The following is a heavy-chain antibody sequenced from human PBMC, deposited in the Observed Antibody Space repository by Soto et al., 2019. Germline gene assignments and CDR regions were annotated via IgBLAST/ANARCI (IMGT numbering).Heavy chain of an antibody. V-gene: IGHV4-39*07. Sequence: SETLSLTCTVSGGSISSSSYYWGWIRQPPGKGLEWIGSIYYSGSTYYNPSLKSRVTISVDTSKNQFSLKLSSVTAADTAVYYCARYYDSSGSLEYWGQGTLVTVSS. D-gene: IGHD3-22*01. CDR2: IYYSGST. J-gene: IGHJ4*02. CDR1: GGSISSSSYY. CDR3: ARYYDSSGSLEY.